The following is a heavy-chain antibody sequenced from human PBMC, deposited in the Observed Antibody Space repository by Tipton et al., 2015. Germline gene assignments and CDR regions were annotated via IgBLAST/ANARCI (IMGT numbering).Heavy chain of an antibody. V-gene: IGHV4-59*01. D-gene: IGHD3-22*01. CDR1: NGSISNFS. Sequence: TLSLTCTVSNGSISNFSWSWIRQPPGKGLEWIGYIYYSGSTNYNPSLKSRVTISVDTSKNQFSLKLSSVTAADTAVYYCARTSYDSSGYFGGEDYWGQGTLVTVSS. J-gene: IGHJ4*02. CDR2: IYYSGST. CDR3: ARTSYDSSGYFGGEDY.